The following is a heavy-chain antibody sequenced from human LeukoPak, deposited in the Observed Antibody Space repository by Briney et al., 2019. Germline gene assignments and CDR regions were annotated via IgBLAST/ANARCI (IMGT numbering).Heavy chain of an antibody. J-gene: IGHJ2*01. CDR1: GFTFSNAW. CDR3: AKDRTVGASYWYFDL. D-gene: IGHD1-26*01. Sequence: GGSLRLSCAASGFTFSNAWMNWVRQAPAKGLEWVSSINGNGGGSYYIDSVKGRFTISRDSSRNTLFLHMNTLRAEDTAIYYCAKDRTVGASYWYFDLWGRGTLVTVSS. V-gene: IGHV3-23*01. CDR2: INGNGGGS.